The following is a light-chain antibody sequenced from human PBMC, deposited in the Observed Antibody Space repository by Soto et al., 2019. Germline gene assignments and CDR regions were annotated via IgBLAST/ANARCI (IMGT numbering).Light chain of an antibody. CDR1: QSVSSN. Sequence: EIVTTQSPGTLSVSPGEGVTLSCSASQSVSSNLAWYQQKPGQAPRLLIYGASIRATGIPARFSGSGSGTEFTLTISSLQSEDFAVYYCQQYNVWPPLFGQGTRLEIK. CDR3: QQYNVWPPL. V-gene: IGKV3-15*01. J-gene: IGKJ5*01. CDR2: GAS.